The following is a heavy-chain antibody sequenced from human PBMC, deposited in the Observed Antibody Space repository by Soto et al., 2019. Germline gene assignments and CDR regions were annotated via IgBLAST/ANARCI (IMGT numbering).Heavy chain of an antibody. D-gene: IGHD6-19*01. V-gene: IGHV3-23*01. Sequence: GGSLRLSCAASGFTFSSYAISWVRQAPGKGLEWDSAISGSGGSTYYADSVKGWFTISRDNSKNTLYLQMNSLRAEDTAVYYCAKTEKAVADSRGYGGPIDYWGQGTLVTVSS. CDR1: GFTFSSYA. CDR3: AKTEKAVADSRGYGGPIDY. CDR2: ISGSGGST. J-gene: IGHJ4*02.